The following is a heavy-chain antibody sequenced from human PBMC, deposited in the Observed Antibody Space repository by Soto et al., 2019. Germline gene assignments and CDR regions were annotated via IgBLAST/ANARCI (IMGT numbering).Heavy chain of an antibody. Sequence: QLQLQESGPGLVKPSETLSLTCTVSGGSISSSSYYWGWIRQPPGKGLEWIGSIYNSGSTYYNPYLKRRVTISVDTSQNQFSVKLSSVTAADTSVYYCARHRRVKAQYSSGWYEFDDWGHGTLVTVCS. V-gene: IGHV4-39*01. J-gene: IGHJ4*01. CDR1: GGSISSSSYY. CDR2: IYNSGST. CDR3: ARHRRVKAQYSSGWYEFDD. D-gene: IGHD6-19*01.